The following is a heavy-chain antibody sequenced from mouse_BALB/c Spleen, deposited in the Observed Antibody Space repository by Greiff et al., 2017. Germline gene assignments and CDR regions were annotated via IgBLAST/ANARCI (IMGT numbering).Heavy chain of an antibody. Sequence: VQLQQSGGGLVQPGGSRKLSCAASGFTFSSFGMHWVRQAPEKGLEWVAYISSGSSTIYYADTVKGRFTISRDNPKNTLFLQMTSLRSEDTAMYYCARDDYDGFAYWGQGTLVTVSA. CDR1: GFTFSSFG. CDR3: ARDDYDGFAY. CDR2: ISSGSSTI. V-gene: IGHV5-17*02. J-gene: IGHJ3*01. D-gene: IGHD2-4*01.